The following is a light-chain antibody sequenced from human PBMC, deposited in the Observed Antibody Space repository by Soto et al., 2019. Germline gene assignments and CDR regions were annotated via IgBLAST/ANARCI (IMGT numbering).Light chain of an antibody. CDR3: SSYTSSSTRV. CDR1: SSDVGGYNY. J-gene: IGLJ3*02. CDR2: EVS. V-gene: IGLV2-14*01. Sequence: QSALTQPASVSGSPGQSITISCTGTSSDVGGYNYVSWYQQHPGKAPKLMIYEVSNRPSGVSNRFSGSKSGNTASLTISGXXXXXXXXXXXSSYTSSSTRVFGGGTKLTVL.